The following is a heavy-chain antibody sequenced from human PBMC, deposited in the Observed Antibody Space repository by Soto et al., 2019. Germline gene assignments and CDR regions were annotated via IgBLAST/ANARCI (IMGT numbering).Heavy chain of an antibody. CDR2: ISGDGGTT. J-gene: IGHJ4*02. Sequence: EVQLVESGGGLVHPGGSLRLSCAASGFSLRSYGMVWVRQAPGKGLEYVSAISGDGGTTSYGKSVKGRFSISRDNSKNTLYLQMGSLRPEDRALYCCARMVPATGGFDYWGQGTLVSVSS. V-gene: IGHV3-64*01. D-gene: IGHD2-15*01. CDR3: ARMVPATGGFDY. CDR1: GFSLRSYG.